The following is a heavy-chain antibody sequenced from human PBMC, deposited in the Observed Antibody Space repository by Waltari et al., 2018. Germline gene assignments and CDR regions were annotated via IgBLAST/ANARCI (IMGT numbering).Heavy chain of an antibody. V-gene: IGHV7-4-1*02. CDR2: INTNTGNP. Sequence: QVQLVQSGSELKKPGASVKVSCKASGYTFTSYAINWRRRAPGQGLEWMGWINTNTGNPTYVQGFTGRFVFSLDTSVSTAYLQISSLKAEDTAVYYCVREVVPTSTIVVNWFDPWGQGTLVTVSS. CDR3: VREVVPTSTIVVNWFDP. D-gene: IGHD2-2*01. J-gene: IGHJ5*02. CDR1: GYTFTSYA.